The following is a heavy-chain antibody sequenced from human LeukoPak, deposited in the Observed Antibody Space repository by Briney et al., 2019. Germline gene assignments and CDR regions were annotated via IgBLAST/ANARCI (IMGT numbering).Heavy chain of an antibody. CDR2: IYYSGST. D-gene: IGHD5-18*01. V-gene: IGHV4-59*01. CDR3: ARGRGYSYAD. CDR1: GGSISSYY. J-gene: IGHJ4*02. Sequence: PSETLSLTCTVSGGSISSYYWSWIRQPPGKGLEWIGYIYYSGSTNYNLSLKSRVTISVDTSKNQFSLKLSSVTAADTAVYYCARGRGYSYADWGQGTLVTVSS.